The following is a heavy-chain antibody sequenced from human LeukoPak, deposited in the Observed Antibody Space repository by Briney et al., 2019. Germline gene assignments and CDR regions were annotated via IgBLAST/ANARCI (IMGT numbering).Heavy chain of an antibody. CDR3: VREPRGWYSYGPSEGILY. CDR1: GFTFSSYE. CDR2: ISSSGSTI. Sequence: GGSLRLSCAASGFTFSSYEMNWVRQAPGKGLEWVSYISSSGSTIYYADSVKGRFTISRDNAKNSLYLQMNSLRAEDTAVYYCVREPRGWYSYGPSEGILYWGQGTLVTVSS. V-gene: IGHV3-48*03. D-gene: IGHD5-18*01. J-gene: IGHJ4*02.